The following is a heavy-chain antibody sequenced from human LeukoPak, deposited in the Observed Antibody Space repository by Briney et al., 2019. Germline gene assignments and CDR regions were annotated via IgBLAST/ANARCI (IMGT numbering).Heavy chain of an antibody. CDR2: ISGSGGST. Sequence: GGSLRLSCAASGFTFSSYAMSWVRQAPGKGLEWVSAISGSGGSTYHTDSVKGRFTNSRDNSKNTLYLQMNSLRADDTAVYYCAKDLSYYYDSSGYYPNEYFQHWGQGTLVTVSS. J-gene: IGHJ1*01. D-gene: IGHD3-22*01. CDR1: GFTFSSYA. CDR3: AKDLSYYYDSSGYYPNEYFQH. V-gene: IGHV3-23*01.